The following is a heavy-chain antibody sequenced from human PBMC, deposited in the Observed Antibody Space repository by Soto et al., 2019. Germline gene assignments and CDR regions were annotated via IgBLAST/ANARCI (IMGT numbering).Heavy chain of an antibody. D-gene: IGHD3-3*01. CDR2: ISRDGSYI. J-gene: IGHJ5*01. V-gene: IGHV3-30*04. Sequence: QVQLVESGGGEVHPGGSLRLSGAASGFTFSRDAIHWVRLTPGRGLGWVLAISRDGSYIYYTDSVKGRFTVSRDNSKITVFVQMNRLIPDDTALSFCARTTNGGVTDSFDSWGQGTRVTVSS. CDR1: GFTFSRDA. CDR3: ARTTNGGVTDSFDS.